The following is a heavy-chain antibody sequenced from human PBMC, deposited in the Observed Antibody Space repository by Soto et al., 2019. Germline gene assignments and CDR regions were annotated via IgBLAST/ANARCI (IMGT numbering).Heavy chain of an antibody. CDR3: ARHGKFDDILTGYYPAIDY. CDR1: GGSISSGGYY. V-gene: IGHV4-39*01. CDR2: IYYSGST. D-gene: IGHD3-9*01. J-gene: IGHJ4*02. Sequence: SETLSLTCAVSGGSISSGGYYWGWIRQPPGKGLEWIGSIYYSGSTYYNPSLKSRVTISVDTSKNQFSLKLSSVTAADTAVYYCARHGKFDDILTGYYPAIDYWGQGTLVTVSS.